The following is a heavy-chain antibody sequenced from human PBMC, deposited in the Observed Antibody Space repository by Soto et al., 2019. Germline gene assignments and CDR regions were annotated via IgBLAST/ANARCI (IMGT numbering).Heavy chain of an antibody. D-gene: IGHD5-18*01. CDR3: ATVGPPLSGAFTYGYEGPFDY. V-gene: IGHV1-69*06. CDR2: IIGVFPTT. J-gene: IGHJ4*02. Sequence: VQLVQSGAEVKKPGSSVKVSCKTSGGSQATSWVRQAPGHGPEWLGGIIGVFPTTNKAEKFEGRVTITADKSTGTAYMELSSLTSVDTAAYYCATVGPPLSGAFTYGYEGPFDYWGQGILVIVSS. CDR1: GGSQA.